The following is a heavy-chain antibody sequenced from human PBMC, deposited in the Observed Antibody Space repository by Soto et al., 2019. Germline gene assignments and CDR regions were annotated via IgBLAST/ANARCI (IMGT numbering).Heavy chain of an antibody. J-gene: IGHJ4*02. CDR1: GGSISGHY. D-gene: IGHD6-19*01. CDR3: ARVGSSGWSPEY. Sequence: SETLSLTCTVSGGSISGHYWSWIRQPPGKGLEWIGYSFYSGDTNYNPSLRSRVTISVDTSKNQFSLKLSSVTTADTAMYYCARVGSSGWSPEYWGQGTMVTVSS. V-gene: IGHV4-59*11. CDR2: SFYSGDT.